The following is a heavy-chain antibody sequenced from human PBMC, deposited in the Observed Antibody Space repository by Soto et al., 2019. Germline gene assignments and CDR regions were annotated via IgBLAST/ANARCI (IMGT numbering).Heavy chain of an antibody. V-gene: IGHV4-59*08. Sequence: PSETLSLTCTVSGGSFSNFYWSWIRQPPGKGLEWIGYVYYTGSTSYNPSLKRRVTFSADSSRGQFSLRLNSVTAADTAVYYCARTVLGPDLLADSFVDYYYYMDVWGQGTTVTVSS. CDR1: GGSFSNFY. CDR2: VYYTGST. CDR3: ARTVLGPDLLADSFVDYYYYMDV. J-gene: IGHJ6*03. D-gene: IGHD3-9*01.